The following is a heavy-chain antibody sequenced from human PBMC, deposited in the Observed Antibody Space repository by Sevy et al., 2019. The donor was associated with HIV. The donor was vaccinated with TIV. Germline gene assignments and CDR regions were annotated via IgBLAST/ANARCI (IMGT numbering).Heavy chain of an antibody. CDR1: GYIFINYG. J-gene: IGHJ4*02. Sequence: ASVKVSCKASGYIFINYGITWVRQAPGQGLEWMGWISNYNANTNYAQKLQGRVTMTTDTSTSTAYMDLRSLRSDDTAVYYCARVAYDVWKLDHWGQGTLVTVSS. CDR2: ISNYNANT. D-gene: IGHD3-3*01. V-gene: IGHV1-18*01. CDR3: ARVAYDVWKLDH.